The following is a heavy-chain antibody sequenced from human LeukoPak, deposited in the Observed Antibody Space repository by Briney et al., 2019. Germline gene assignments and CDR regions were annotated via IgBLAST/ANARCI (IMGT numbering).Heavy chain of an antibody. J-gene: IGHJ3*01. Sequence: SQTLSLTCAISGVSVSTNSVAWNWIRPSPSRGLEWLGRTYHRSKWSNDYAVSVKSRITINPDTSKNQFSLQLNSVTPDDTALYYCARGKYSGFDLWGQGTMVTVSS. CDR2: TYHRSKWSN. CDR1: GVSVSTNSVA. CDR3: ARGKYSGFDL. D-gene: IGHD2-15*01. V-gene: IGHV6-1*01.